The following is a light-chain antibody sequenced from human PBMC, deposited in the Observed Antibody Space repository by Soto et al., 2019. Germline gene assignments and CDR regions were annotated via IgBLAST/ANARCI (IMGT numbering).Light chain of an antibody. CDR3: HQHSNWPLT. CDR2: AAS. V-gene: IGKV3-15*01. Sequence: EMVMTQSPATLSVSPGERATLSCRASQTISNNLAWLQQKPGQAPRLLIYAASTRATGIPARFSGSGSGTEFTLTISSLQSEDFAVYYCHQHSNWPLTFGGGTKVDIK. J-gene: IGKJ4*01. CDR1: QTISNN.